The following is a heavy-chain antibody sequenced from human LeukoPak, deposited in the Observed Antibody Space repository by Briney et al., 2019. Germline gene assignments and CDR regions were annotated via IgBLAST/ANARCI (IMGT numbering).Heavy chain of an antibody. V-gene: IGHV4-38-2*02. D-gene: IGHD5-18*01. Sequence: PSETLSLTCTVSGYSISSGYYWGWIRQPPGKGLEWIGEINHSGSTNYNPSLKSRVTISVDTSKNQFSLKLSSETAADTAVYYCARPLVYSYGLGYWGQGTLVTVSS. J-gene: IGHJ4*02. CDR2: INHSGST. CDR1: GYSISSGYY. CDR3: ARPLVYSYGLGY.